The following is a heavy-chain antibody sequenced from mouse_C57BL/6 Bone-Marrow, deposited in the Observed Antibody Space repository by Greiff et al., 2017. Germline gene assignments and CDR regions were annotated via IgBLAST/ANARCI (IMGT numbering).Heavy chain of an antibody. CDR3: ARSWDAFCDY. J-gene: IGHJ2*01. D-gene: IGHD4-1*01. Sequence: QVQLKQPGAELVKPGASVKLSCKASGYTFTSYWMHWVKQRPGQGLEWIGMIHPNSGSTNYNEKFKSKATLTVDKSSSTAYMQLSSLTSEDSAVYYCARSWDAFCDYWGQGTTLTVSS. CDR1: GYTFTSYW. V-gene: IGHV1-64*01. CDR2: IHPNSGST.